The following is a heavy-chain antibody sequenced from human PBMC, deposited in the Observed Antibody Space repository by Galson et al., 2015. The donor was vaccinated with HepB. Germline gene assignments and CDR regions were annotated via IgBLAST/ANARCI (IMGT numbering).Heavy chain of an antibody. V-gene: IGHV3-66*01. J-gene: IGHJ4*02. CDR1: GFTVSSNY. D-gene: IGHD4-11*01. CDR3: ASLRTTVTEY. CDR2: IYSGGST. Sequence: SLRLSCAASGFTVSSNYMSWVRQAPGKGLEWFSVIYSGGSTYYADSVKGRFTISRDNSKNTLYLQMNSLRAEDTAVYYCASLRTTVTEYWGQGTLVTVSS.